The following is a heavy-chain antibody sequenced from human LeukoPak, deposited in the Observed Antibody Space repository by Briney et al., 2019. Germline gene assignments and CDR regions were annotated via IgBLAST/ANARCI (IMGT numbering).Heavy chain of an antibody. J-gene: IGHJ4*02. V-gene: IGHV4-34*01. CDR2: INHSGST. Sequence: PSETLSLTCAVYGGSFSGYYWSWIRQPPGKGLEWIGEINHSGSTNYNPSLKSRVTMSVDTSKNQFSLKLTSVTAADTAVLYCAVRGYTYGRPFDYWGQGSLVTVSA. CDR3: AVRGYTYGRPFDY. CDR1: GGSFSGYY. D-gene: IGHD5-18*01.